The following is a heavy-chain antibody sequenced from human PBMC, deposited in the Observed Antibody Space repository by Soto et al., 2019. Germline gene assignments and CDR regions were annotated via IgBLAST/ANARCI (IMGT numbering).Heavy chain of an antibody. J-gene: IGHJ4*02. CDR2: LNQDGSTK. CDR1: GFSFRSSW. CDR3: ARHPYYGAIDF. Sequence: EVELVESGGGLVQPGGSLRLSCVASGFSFRSSWMSWVRQVPGRGLEWVAQLNQDGSTKAYVDAVKGRVTISRDNAKNSLYLQMNSLRVEDTAVYYCARHPYYGAIDFWGQGTLVTVSS. V-gene: IGHV3-7*01. D-gene: IGHD3-10*01.